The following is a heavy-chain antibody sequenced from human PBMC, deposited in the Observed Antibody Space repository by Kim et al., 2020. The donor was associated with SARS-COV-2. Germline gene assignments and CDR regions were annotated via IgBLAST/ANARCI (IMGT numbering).Heavy chain of an antibody. CDR3: ASRELIAAADPNWFDP. Sequence: SVKVSCKASGGTFSSYAISWVRQAPGQGLEWMGGIIPIFGTANYAQKFQGRVTITADESTSTAYMELSSLRSEDTAVYYCASRELIAAADPNWFDPWGQGTLVTVSS. J-gene: IGHJ5*02. D-gene: IGHD6-13*01. CDR1: GGTFSSYA. CDR2: IIPIFGTA. V-gene: IGHV1-69*13.